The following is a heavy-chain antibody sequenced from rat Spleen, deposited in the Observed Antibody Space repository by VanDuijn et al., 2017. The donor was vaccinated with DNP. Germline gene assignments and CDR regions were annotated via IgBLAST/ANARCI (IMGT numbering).Heavy chain of an antibody. D-gene: IGHD1-4*01. Sequence: QVQLQQSRAELAKPGSSVKISCRASGYTFTTYYLTWIKQTTGQGLEYIGYINTGSGGTNYNEKFRGKATLTVDTSSNTAFMQLSSLTPDDSAIYYCARRRLPYWYFDFWGPGTMVTVSS. CDR2: INTGSGGT. CDR1: GYTFTTYY. CDR3: ARRRLPYWYFDF. V-gene: IGHV1-43*01. J-gene: IGHJ1*01.